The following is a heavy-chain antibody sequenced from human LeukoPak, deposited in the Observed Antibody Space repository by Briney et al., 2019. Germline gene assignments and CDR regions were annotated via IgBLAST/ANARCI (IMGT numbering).Heavy chain of an antibody. J-gene: IGHJ5*02. Sequence: SETLSLTCTVSGGSISSSSYYWGWIRQPPGKGLEWIGSIYYSGSTYYNPSLKSRVAISVDTSKNQFSLKLSSVTAADTAVYYCTGSGSYEGGAWFDPWGQGTLVTVSS. V-gene: IGHV4-39*07. CDR3: TGSGSYEGGAWFDP. D-gene: IGHD3-10*01. CDR1: GGSISSSSYY. CDR2: IYYSGST.